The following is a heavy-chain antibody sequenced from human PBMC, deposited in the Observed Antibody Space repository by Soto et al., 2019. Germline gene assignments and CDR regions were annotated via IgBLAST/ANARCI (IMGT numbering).Heavy chain of an antibody. CDR1: GGSISSGGYY. CDR2: IYYSGST. D-gene: IGHD3-22*01. CDR3: ARAIDSSGYLGY. V-gene: IGHV4-31*03. J-gene: IGHJ4*02. Sequence: SETLSLTYTVSGGSISSGGYYWSWIRQHPGKGLEWIGYIYYSGSTYYNPSLKSRVTISVDTSKNQFSLKLSSVTAADTAVYYCARAIDSSGYLGYWGPGTLVTVSS.